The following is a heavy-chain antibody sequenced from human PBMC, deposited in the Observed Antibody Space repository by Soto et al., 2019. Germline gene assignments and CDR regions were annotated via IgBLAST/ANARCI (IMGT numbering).Heavy chain of an antibody. J-gene: IGHJ4*02. CDR3: AKDLGYSYGLEY. D-gene: IGHD5-18*01. CDR1: GFTFSSYG. Sequence: QVQLVESGGGVVQPGRSLRLSCAASGFTFSSYGMHWVRQAPGKGLEWVAVISYDGSKKYYADSVKGRFTISRDNSKNTLYLQMNSLRAEDTAVSHCAKDLGYSYGLEYLGQGTLVTVSS. CDR2: ISYDGSKK. V-gene: IGHV3-30*18.